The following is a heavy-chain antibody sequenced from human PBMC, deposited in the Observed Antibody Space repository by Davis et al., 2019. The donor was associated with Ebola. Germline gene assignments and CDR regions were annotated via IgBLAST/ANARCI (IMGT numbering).Heavy chain of an antibody. J-gene: IGHJ4*02. CDR1: GYTFTSYG. Sequence: AASVKVSCKASGYTFTSYGISWVRQAPGQGLEWMGWISAYNGNTNYAQKLQGRVTMTTDTSTSTAYMELRSLRSDDTAVYYCARDGFMVHRYGYYFDYWGQGTLVTVSS. CDR3: ARDGFMVHRYGYYFDY. V-gene: IGHV1-18*01. CDR2: ISAYNGNT. D-gene: IGHD3-10*01.